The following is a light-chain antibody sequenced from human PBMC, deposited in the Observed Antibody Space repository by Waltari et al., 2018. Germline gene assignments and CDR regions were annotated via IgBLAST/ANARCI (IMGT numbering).Light chain of an antibody. CDR2: EGS. Sequence: DVVMTQTPLSLSVTPGQPASISCKSSQSLLHSDGKTYLCWYLQKQGQPPQLLIYEGSNRFSGVPDRFSGSGSGTDFTLKISRVEAEDVGVYFCMQSIELPLTFGGGTTVEIK. J-gene: IGKJ4*01. CDR1: QSLLHSDGKTY. V-gene: IGKV2D-29*01. CDR3: MQSIELPLT.